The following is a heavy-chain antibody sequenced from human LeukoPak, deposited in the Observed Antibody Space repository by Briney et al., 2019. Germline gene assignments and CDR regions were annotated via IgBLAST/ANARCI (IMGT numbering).Heavy chain of an antibody. CDR2: ISAYNGNT. CDR3: ARDPDYLNLLY. CDR1: GYTVTSYG. J-gene: IGHJ4*02. Sequence: GALVKVSCKASGYTVTSYGISWVRQAPGQGLEWMGWISAYNGNTTSAQNLQGRVTMTTDTSTSTAYMGLRSLRSDDTAVYYCARDPDYLNLLYWGQGTLVTVSS. V-gene: IGHV1-18*01. D-gene: IGHD5-12*01.